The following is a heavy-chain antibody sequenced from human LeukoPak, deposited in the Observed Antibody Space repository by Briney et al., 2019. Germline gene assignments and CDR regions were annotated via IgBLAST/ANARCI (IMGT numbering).Heavy chain of an antibody. D-gene: IGHD3-22*01. J-gene: IGHJ5*02. V-gene: IGHV4-38-2*02. CDR3: ARGSGITMIQDLSWFDP. Sequence: PSETLSLTCTVSGYSTSSGYYWGWIRQPPGKGLEWIGSIYHSGSTYYNPSLKSRVTISVDTSKNQFSLKLSSVTAADTAVYYCARGSGITMIQDLSWFDPWGQGTLVTVSS. CDR2: IYHSGST. CDR1: GYSTSSGYY.